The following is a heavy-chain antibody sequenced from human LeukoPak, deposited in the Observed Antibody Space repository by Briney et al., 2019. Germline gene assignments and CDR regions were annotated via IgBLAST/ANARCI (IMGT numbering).Heavy chain of an antibody. D-gene: IGHD3-10*01. CDR3: VRDYPLGVATFDS. CDR1: GFTFSSYS. Sequence: PGGSLRLSCAASGFTFSSYSMNWVRQAPGKGLEWVSYISHNSRTMHYADSVKGRLTISRDDAKNSLFLQMNSLRDEDTAVYYCVRDYPLGVATFDSWGQGTLVIVSS. J-gene: IGHJ4*02. V-gene: IGHV3-48*02. CDR2: ISHNSRTM.